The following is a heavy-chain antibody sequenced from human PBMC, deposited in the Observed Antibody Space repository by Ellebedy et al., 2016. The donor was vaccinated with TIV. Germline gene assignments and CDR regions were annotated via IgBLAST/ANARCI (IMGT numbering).Heavy chain of an antibody. V-gene: IGHV3-7*03. CDR2: INQDGTEE. Sequence: PGGSLRLSCVASGFTFSNYFMSWVRQSPGKGLEWVANINQDGTEENYLDSVKGRLTISRDNAKYSLFLQMNNLRVEDTAVYYCVRQARYSARLADWGQGTLVSVSS. J-gene: IGHJ1*01. CDR3: VRQARYSARLAD. CDR1: GFTFSNYF. D-gene: IGHD5-12*01.